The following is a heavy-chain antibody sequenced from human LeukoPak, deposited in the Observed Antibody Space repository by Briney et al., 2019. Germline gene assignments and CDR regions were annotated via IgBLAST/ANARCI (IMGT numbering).Heavy chain of an antibody. CDR2: IYYSGST. J-gene: IGHJ6*02. D-gene: IGHD6-13*01. CDR3: ARHGKSIAAEWDNYYGMDV. CDR1: GGSISSYY. V-gene: IGHV4-59*08. Sequence: PSETLSLTCTVSGGSISSYYWSWIRQPPGKGLEWIGYIYYSGSTNYNPSLESRVTISVDTSKNQFSLKLSSVTAADTAVYYCARHGKSIAAEWDNYYGMDVWGQGTTVTVSS.